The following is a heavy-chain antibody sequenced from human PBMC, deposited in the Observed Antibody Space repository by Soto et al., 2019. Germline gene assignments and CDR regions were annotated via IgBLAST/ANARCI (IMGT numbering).Heavy chain of an antibody. J-gene: IGHJ6*02. Sequence: GASVKVSCKASGYTFTNYGISWVLQAPGQGLEWMGWISAYNGNTNYAQKLQGRVTMTTDTSTSTAYMELRSLRSDDTAVYYCAREASSSSSFWYYGMDIWGQGTTVTVSS. CDR3: AREASSSSSFWYYGMDI. V-gene: IGHV1-18*04. CDR2: ISAYNGNT. CDR1: GYTFTNYG. D-gene: IGHD6-6*01.